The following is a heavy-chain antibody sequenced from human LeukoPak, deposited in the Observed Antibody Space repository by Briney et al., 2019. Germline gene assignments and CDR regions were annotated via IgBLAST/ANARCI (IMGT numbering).Heavy chain of an antibody. J-gene: IGHJ5*02. CDR1: GGSISSSHW. CDR3: ARTYGDYVRWFDP. D-gene: IGHD4-17*01. CDR2: VYHSGTT. Sequence: SETLSLTCAVSGGSISSSHWWSWVRPPPTKGLEWIGEVYHSGTTNYNPSLKSRVTISVDKSKNHFSLKLTSVTAADTAVYYCARTYGDYVRWFDPWGQGTLVTVSS. V-gene: IGHV4-4*02.